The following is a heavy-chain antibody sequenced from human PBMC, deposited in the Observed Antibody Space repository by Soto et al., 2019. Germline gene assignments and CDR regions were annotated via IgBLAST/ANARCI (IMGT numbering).Heavy chain of an antibody. V-gene: IGHV5-51*01. CDR1: GYSFTSYW. Sequence: GESLKISCKGSGYSFTSYWIGWVRQMPGKGLEWMGIIYPGDSDTRYSPSFQGQVTISADKSISTAYLQWSSLKASDTAMYYCARALYYYDSSGYYGMDVWGQGTTVTVSS. J-gene: IGHJ6*02. CDR2: IYPGDSDT. CDR3: ARALYYYDSSGYYGMDV. D-gene: IGHD3-22*01.